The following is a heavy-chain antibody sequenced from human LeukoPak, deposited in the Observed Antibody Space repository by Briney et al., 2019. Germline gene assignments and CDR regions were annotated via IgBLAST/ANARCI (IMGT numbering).Heavy chain of an antibody. D-gene: IGHD4-17*01. CDR3: ARERRYGAPLDY. Sequence: ASVKVSCKASGYTFTSYGISWVRQAPGQGLEWMGWISAYNGNTNYAQKLQGRVTMTTDTSTSTAYRELRSLRSDDTAVYYCARERRYGAPLDYWGQGTLVTVSS. J-gene: IGHJ4*02. V-gene: IGHV1-18*01. CDR1: GYTFTSYG. CDR2: ISAYNGNT.